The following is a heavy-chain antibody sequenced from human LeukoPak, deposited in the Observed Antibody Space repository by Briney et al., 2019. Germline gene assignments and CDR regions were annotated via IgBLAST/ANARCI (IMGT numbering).Heavy chain of an antibody. D-gene: IGHD3-10*01. J-gene: IGHJ3*02. CDR1: GFTFNRYA. CDR3: ARPRRMYGSGSYAFDI. Sequence: GRSLRLSCAASGFTFNRYAMHWVRQAPGKGLEWVTVISYDGYNKYYADSVKGRFTISRDNSKNTVYLQMNSLRPEDTAVYYCARPRRMYGSGSYAFDIWGQGTMVTVSS. V-gene: IGHV3-30*04. CDR2: ISYDGYNK.